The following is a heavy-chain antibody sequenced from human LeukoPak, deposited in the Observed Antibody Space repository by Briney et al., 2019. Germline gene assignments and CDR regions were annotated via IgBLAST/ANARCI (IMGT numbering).Heavy chain of an antibody. CDR2: INPNSGGT. Sequence: ASVKVSCKASGYTFTGYYMHWVRQAPGQGLEWMGWINPNSGGTNYAQKFQGRVTMTRDTSISTAYMELSRLRSDDTAVYYCVSGAAGSSNYYYGMDVWGQGTTVTVSS. CDR3: VSGAAGSSNYYYGMDV. V-gene: IGHV1-2*02. J-gene: IGHJ6*02. D-gene: IGHD1-26*01. CDR1: GYTFTGYY.